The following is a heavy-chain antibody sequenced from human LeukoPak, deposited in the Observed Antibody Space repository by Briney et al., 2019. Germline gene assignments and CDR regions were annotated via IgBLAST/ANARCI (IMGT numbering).Heavy chain of an antibody. V-gene: IGHV3-23*01. CDR2: ISGSGGST. Sequence: GGSLRLSCAASGFTFSSYAMSWVRQAPGKGLEWVSAISGSGGSTYCADSVKGRFAISRDNSKNTLYLQMNSLRAEDTAVYYCAKAPVAATMDYWGQGTLVTVSS. CDR3: AKAPVAATMDY. J-gene: IGHJ4*02. CDR1: GFTFSSYA. D-gene: IGHD2-15*01.